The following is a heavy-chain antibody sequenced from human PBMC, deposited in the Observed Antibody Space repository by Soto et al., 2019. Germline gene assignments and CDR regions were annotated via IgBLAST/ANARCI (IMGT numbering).Heavy chain of an antibody. D-gene: IGHD2-15*01. J-gene: IGHJ3*02. CDR1: GGSFSGYY. Sequence: SETLSLTCAVYGGSFSGYYWSWIRQPPGKGLEWIGEINHSGSTNYNPSLKSRVTISVDTSKNQFSLKLSSVTAADTAVYYCARIPTYCSGGSCYVRAFDIWGQGTMVT. CDR3: ARIPTYCSGGSCYVRAFDI. V-gene: IGHV4-34*01. CDR2: INHSGST.